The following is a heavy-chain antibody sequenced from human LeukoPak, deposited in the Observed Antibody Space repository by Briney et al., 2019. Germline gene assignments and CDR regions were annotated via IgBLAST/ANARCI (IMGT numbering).Heavy chain of an antibody. Sequence: GGPLRLSCAASGFTVSSNYMSWVRQAPGKGLEWVSVIYSGGSTYYADSMKGRFTISRDNSKNTLYLQMNSLRAEDTAVYYCARVRSYGSGFDYWGQGTLVTVSS. CDR2: IYSGGST. V-gene: IGHV3-53*01. D-gene: IGHD3-10*01. CDR1: GFTVSSNY. CDR3: ARVRSYGSGFDY. J-gene: IGHJ4*02.